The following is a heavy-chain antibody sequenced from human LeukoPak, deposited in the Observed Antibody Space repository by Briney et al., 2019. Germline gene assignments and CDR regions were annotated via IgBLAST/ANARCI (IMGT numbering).Heavy chain of an antibody. CDR1: GYTFTSYY. J-gene: IGHJ4*02. V-gene: IGHV1-46*01. CDR2: INPSGGST. CDR3: AREFGSQVDTAMVMSFDY. Sequence: ASVKVSCKASGYTFTSYYMHWVRQAPGQGLERMGIINPSGGSTSYAQKFQGRVTMTRDTSTSTVYMELSSLRSEDTAVYYCAREFGSQVDTAMVMSFDYWGQGTLVTVSS. D-gene: IGHD5-18*01.